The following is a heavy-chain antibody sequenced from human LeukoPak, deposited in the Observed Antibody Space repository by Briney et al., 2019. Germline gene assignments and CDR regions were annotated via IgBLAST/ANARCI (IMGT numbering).Heavy chain of an antibody. D-gene: IGHD2-2*01. CDR2: IYHSGST. CDR3: ARHEVVPAAMEGFDP. J-gene: IGHJ5*02. V-gene: IGHV4-38-2*01. CDR1: GYSISSGYY. Sequence: SETLSLTXAVSGYSISSGYYWGWIRQPPGKGLEWIGSIYHSGSTYYNPSLKSRVTISVDTSKNQFSLKLSSVTAADTAVYYCARHEVVPAAMEGFDPWGQGTLVTVSS.